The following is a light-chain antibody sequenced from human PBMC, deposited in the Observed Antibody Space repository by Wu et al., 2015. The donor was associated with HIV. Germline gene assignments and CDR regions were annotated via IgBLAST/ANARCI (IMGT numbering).Light chain of an antibody. V-gene: IGKV3-15*01. CDR3: QQYGWSPYT. CDR1: QSVSSN. CDR2: GAS. J-gene: IGKJ2*01. Sequence: EIVMTQSPATLSVSPGERATLSCRVSQSVSSNLAWYQQKPGQAPRLLIYGASTRATGIPARFSGSGSGTEFTLTISRLEPEDFAVYYCQQYGWSPYTFGQGTKLEIK.